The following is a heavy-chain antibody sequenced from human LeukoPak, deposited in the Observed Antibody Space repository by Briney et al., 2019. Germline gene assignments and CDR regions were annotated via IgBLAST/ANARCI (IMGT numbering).Heavy chain of an antibody. J-gene: IGHJ6*02. CDR1: GFTFSSYA. D-gene: IGHD3-9*01. CDR2: ISGSGGST. CDR3: AKEQGPFDWLKDV. Sequence: PGGSLRLSCAASGFTFSSYAMSWVRQAPGKGLAWVSAISGSGGSTYYAGSVKGRFTISRDNSKNTLYLQMNSLRAEDTAVYYCAKEQGPFDWLKDVWGQGTTVTVSS. V-gene: IGHV3-23*01.